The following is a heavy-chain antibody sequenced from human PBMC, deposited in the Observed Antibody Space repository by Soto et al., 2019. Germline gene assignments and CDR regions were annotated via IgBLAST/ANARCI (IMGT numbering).Heavy chain of an antibody. Sequence: QLQLQESGPGLVKPSETLSLTCSVSGGSISSSTYYWGWIRQPPGDGLEWIGTVYYTGSTYYNPSLKSRVTIPVDTSKNQFSLKLTSVTAADTAVYYCARVNDYGVDFDFWGQGTLVTVSS. J-gene: IGHJ4*02. D-gene: IGHD4-17*01. V-gene: IGHV4-39*01. CDR2: VYYTGST. CDR1: GGSISSSTYY. CDR3: ARVNDYGVDFDF.